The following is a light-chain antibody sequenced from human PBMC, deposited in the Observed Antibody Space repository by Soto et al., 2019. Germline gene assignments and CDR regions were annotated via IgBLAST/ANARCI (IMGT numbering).Light chain of an antibody. V-gene: IGKV3-15*01. J-gene: IGKJ2*01. CDR3: QQYNAWPPQYT. CDR2: GAS. Sequence: EIVMTQSPATLSVSPGERATLSCRASQSVSSNLAWYQQKPGQAPRLLIYGASTRATGIPARFSGSGSGTEFTLTIRSLQSEDFAVDYCQQYNAWPPQYTFGQGTKLEIK. CDR1: QSVSSN.